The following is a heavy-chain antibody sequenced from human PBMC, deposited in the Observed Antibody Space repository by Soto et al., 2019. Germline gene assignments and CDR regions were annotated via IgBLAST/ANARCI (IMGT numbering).Heavy chain of an antibody. J-gene: IGHJ4*02. CDR1: GGSISSGGYY. CDR3: ARQFCINGVCPPNLLSRFFDS. D-gene: IGHD2-8*01. CDR2: IYYSGTT. Sequence: SETLSLTCTVSGGSISSGGYYWSWIRQHPGKGLEWIGYIYYSGTTYYNPSLKSRVSISVDTSNNQFSLSLASVTAADTAVYYCARQFCINGVCPPNLLSRFFDSWGQGMLVTVSS. V-gene: IGHV4-39*01.